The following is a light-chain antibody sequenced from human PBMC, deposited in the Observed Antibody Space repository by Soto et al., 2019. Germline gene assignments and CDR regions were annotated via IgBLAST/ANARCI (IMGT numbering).Light chain of an antibody. CDR2: AAS. CDR1: QGISNN. V-gene: IGKV1-27*01. J-gene: IGKJ3*01. Sequence: DIQMTQSPSSLSASVGDRVTITCRASQGISNNLAWYQQKPGKPPKVLIYAASTLESGVPSRFSGSGSGTDFTLTISSLQPEDVAIYYCQKYNSVPSTFGPGTKVDIK. CDR3: QKYNSVPST.